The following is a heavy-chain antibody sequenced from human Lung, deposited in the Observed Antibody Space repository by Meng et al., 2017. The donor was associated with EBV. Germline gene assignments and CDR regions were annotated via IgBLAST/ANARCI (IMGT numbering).Heavy chain of an antibody. D-gene: IGHD2-21*01. CDR3: ARDSDSAYSLGY. Sequence: QAAVQESGPGLVKPSETLSLTFTVSGGSFNNYYWSWIRQPPGKGLEWIGYIYYSGSTNFNPSLKSRVTISVDTSKNQFSLKLSSVTAADTAVYYCARDSDSAYSLGYWGQGTLVTVSS. CDR2: IYYSGST. CDR1: GGSFNNYY. V-gene: IGHV4-59*12. J-gene: IGHJ4*02.